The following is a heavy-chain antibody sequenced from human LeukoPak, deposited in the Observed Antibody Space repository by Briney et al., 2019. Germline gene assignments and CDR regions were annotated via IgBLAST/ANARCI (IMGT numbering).Heavy chain of an antibody. CDR3: ANSAFGELSFDY. Sequence: PSETLSLTCTVSGGSISSYYWSWIRQPPGKGLEWIGYIYYSGSTNYNPSLKSRVTISVDTSKNQFSLKLSSVTAADTAVYYCANSAFGELSFDYWGQGTLVTVSS. V-gene: IGHV4-59*01. D-gene: IGHD3-10*01. CDR2: IYYSGST. CDR1: GGSISSYY. J-gene: IGHJ4*02.